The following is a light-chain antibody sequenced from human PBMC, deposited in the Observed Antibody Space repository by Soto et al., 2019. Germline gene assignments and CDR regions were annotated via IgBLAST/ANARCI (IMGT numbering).Light chain of an antibody. CDR3: MESLQAPFS. CDR2: LGS. J-gene: IGKJ3*01. Sequence: DIVKTQSPLSLPVTPGEPASISCRSSQSLLHTNGQYYLDWYLQKPGQSPQLLIYLGSNRASGVPGRFSGSGSGTDFTLKISRVEAEDVGVYYCMESLQAPFSFGPGTKVDLK. V-gene: IGKV2-28*01. CDR1: QSLLHTNGQYY.